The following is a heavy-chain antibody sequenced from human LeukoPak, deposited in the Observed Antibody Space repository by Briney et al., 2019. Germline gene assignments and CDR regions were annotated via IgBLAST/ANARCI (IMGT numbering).Heavy chain of an antibody. D-gene: IGHD3-22*01. CDR2: IYDSGST. J-gene: IGHJ3*02. Sequence: SETLSLTCTVSGGSISSYYWSWIRQPPGKVLEWIGYIYDSGSTNYNPSLKSRVTISVDTSKNQFSLKLSSVTAADTAVFYCASLTTADAFDIWGQGTMVTVSS. CDR3: ASLTTADAFDI. CDR1: GGSISSYY. V-gene: IGHV4-59*01.